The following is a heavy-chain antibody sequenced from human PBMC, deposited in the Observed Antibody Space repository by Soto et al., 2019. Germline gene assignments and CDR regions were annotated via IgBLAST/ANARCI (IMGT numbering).Heavy chain of an antibody. Sequence: QIQLVESGGDVVQPGKSLRLSCAASGFNFGFFGMHWVRQAPGKGLEWVVFISGDGINTQYADSVRSRFTLSRDYSRNTMYLQMDSLKDEDTALYYCARGNLSFDFDSWGLGTLVTVSS. J-gene: IGHJ4*01. CDR1: GFNFGFFG. CDR2: ISGDGINT. CDR3: ARGNLSFDFDS. V-gene: IGHV3-30*03. D-gene: IGHD1-26*01.